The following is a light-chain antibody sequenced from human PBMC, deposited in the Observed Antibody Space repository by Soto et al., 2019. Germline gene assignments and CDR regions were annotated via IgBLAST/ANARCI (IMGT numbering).Light chain of an antibody. CDR1: QSLGYNNTYNY. Sequence: EIVMTQSPLTLPVTPGEPASISCRSSQSLGYNNTYNYLDWYVQKPGQSPQLLIYFGSNRAPGVPDRFSGSGSGTDFTLKINRVEAEDVGTYYCMQALQSLTFGQGTRLEIK. CDR3: MQALQSLT. CDR2: FGS. V-gene: IGKV2-28*01. J-gene: IGKJ5*01.